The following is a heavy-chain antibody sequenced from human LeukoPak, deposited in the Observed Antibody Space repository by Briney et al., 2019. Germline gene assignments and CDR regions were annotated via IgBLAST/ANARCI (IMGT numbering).Heavy chain of an antibody. CDR3: ARGGLIRSTPFDY. J-gene: IGHJ4*02. CDR1: GFTFTSSA. CDR2: IVVGSGNT. Sequence: GASVKVSCKASGFTFTSSAMQWVRQARGQRLEWIGWIVVGSGNTNYAQKFQERVTITRDMSTSTVYMELSSLRPEDTAVYYCARGGLIRSTPFDYWGQGTLVTVSS. V-gene: IGHV1-58*02. D-gene: IGHD4-23*01.